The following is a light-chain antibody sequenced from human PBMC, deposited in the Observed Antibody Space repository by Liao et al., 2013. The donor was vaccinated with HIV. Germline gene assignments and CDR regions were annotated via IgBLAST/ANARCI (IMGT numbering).Light chain of an antibody. CDR2: QDD. J-gene: IGLJ1*01. V-gene: IGLV3-1*01. Sequence: SYDLTQPPSVSVSPGQTATISCSGQNLGDKHASWYQQKPGQSPVLVIYQDDKRPSGIPERFSGSNSGNTATLTISGTQAMDEAHYYCQTWDSSTGVFGTGTKVTVL. CDR1: NLGDKH. CDR3: QTWDSSTGV.